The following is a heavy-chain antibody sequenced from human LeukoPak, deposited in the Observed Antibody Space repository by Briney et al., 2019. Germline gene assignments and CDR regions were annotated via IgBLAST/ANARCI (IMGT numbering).Heavy chain of an antibody. J-gene: IGHJ4*02. D-gene: IGHD3-3*01. Sequence: GGSLRLSCAASGFTFSRTAMSWVRQAPGKGLEWVSAISGSASSTYYADSVKGRFTISRDNSRNTLYLQMDSLRAEDTAVYYWAKAPGHGVYCDFWSAEAFGYWGQGTLVTVSS. V-gene: IGHV3-23*01. CDR2: ISGSASST. CDR3: AKAPGHGVYCDFWSAEAFGY. CDR1: GFTFSRTA.